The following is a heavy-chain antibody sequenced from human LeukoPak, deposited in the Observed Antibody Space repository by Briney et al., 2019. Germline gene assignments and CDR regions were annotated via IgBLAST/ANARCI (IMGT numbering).Heavy chain of an antibody. CDR3: VRDQDYAFDY. J-gene: IGHJ4*02. CDR1: GFTFNSYT. D-gene: IGHD3-16*01. V-gene: IGHV3-48*02. CDR2: IGYSGRPI. Sequence: PGGSLRLSCAASGFTFNSYTMNWVRQAPGKGLEWISYIGYSGRPIYYADSVKGRFTISRDNAKNSLSLQMNSLRDEDTAVYYCVRDQDYAFDYWGQGTLVTVSS.